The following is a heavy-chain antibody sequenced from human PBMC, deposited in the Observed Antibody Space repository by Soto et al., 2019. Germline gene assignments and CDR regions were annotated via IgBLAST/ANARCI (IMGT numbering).Heavy chain of an antibody. V-gene: IGHV1-69*13. Sequence: SVKVSCKASGGTFSSYAISWVRQAPGQGLEWMGGIIPIFGTANYAQKFQGRVTITADESTSTAYMELSSLRSEDTAVYYCARVTSGATQSFDYWGQGTLVTVYS. D-gene: IGHD1-26*01. CDR2: IIPIFGTA. J-gene: IGHJ4*02. CDR1: GGTFSSYA. CDR3: ARVTSGATQSFDY.